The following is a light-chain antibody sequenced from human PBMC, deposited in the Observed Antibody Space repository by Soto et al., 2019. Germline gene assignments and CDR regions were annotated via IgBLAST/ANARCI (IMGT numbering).Light chain of an antibody. Sequence: DTRCRLASQSVSLLLAWYQQKPGQAPRLLIHGATTRASGIPARFSGSGYGTAFALALRSLQSEDFAVYFCEGYSKSAGTFAQGTKVEIK. J-gene: IGKJ1*01. CDR2: GAT. V-gene: IGKV3-15*01. CDR3: EGYSKSAGT. CDR1: QSVSLL.